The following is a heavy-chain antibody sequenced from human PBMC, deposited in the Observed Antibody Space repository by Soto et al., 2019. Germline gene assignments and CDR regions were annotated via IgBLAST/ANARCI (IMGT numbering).Heavy chain of an antibody. J-gene: IGHJ5*02. CDR1: GGSFSNFY. CDR2: VYYSGTT. CDR3: ARGGARYWFDP. V-gene: IGHV4-59*01. Sequence: SETLSLTCTVSGGSFSNFYCDWIRQPPGKGLEWIGYVYYSGTTYYNPSLKSRVIISVDTSKSECSLSLTSVTAADTAVYYCARGGARYWFDPWGQGTLVTVSS.